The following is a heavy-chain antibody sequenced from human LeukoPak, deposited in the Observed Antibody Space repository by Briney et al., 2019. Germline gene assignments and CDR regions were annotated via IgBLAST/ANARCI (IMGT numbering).Heavy chain of an antibody. Sequence: PSETLSLTCTVSGGSISNSSYYWGWIRQPPGKGLEWIGSLYYSGSTYFNPSLNSRVTISVDTSKNQFSLKLSSVTAADTAVYFCARVRYCGGGSCRRRDAFHIWGQGTMVTVSS. J-gene: IGHJ3*02. V-gene: IGHV4-39*07. CDR1: GGSISNSSYY. D-gene: IGHD2-15*01. CDR3: ARVRYCGGGSCRRRDAFHI. CDR2: LYYSGST.